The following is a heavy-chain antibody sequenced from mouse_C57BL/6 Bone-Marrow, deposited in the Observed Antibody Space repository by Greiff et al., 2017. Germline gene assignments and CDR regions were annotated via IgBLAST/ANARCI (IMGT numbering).Heavy chain of an antibody. V-gene: IGHV5-6*01. CDR2: ISSGGSYT. CDR1: GFTFSSYG. D-gene: IGHD3-3*01. Sequence: EVQLVESGGDLVKPGGSLKLSCAASGFTFSSYGMSWVRQTPDKRLEWVATISSGGSYTYYPDSVKGRFTISRDNAKNTLYLQMSSLKSEDTAMYYCARHVLRGYFDVWGTGTTVTVSS. CDR3: ARHVLRGYFDV. J-gene: IGHJ1*03.